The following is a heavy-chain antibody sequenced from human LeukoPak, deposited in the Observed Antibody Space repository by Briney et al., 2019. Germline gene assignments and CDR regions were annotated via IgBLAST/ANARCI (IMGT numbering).Heavy chain of an antibody. V-gene: IGHV4-38-2*01. J-gene: IGHJ4*02. CDR1: GYSISSGYY. D-gene: IGHD2-2*01. Sequence: SETLSLTCAVSGYSISSGYYWGWIRQPPGKGLEWIGRIYHSGSTYYNPSLKSRVTISVDTSKNQFSLKLSSVTAADTAVYYCAGYHCSSTSCYFDYWGQGTLVTVSS. CDR2: IYHSGST. CDR3: AGYHCSSTSCYFDY.